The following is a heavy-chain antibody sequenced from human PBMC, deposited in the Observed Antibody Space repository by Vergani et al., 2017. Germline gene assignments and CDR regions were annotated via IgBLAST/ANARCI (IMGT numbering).Heavy chain of an antibody. Sequence: EVQLVESGGGLVQPGRSLRLSCAASGFTFSNAWMSWVRQAPGKGLEWVGRIKSKTDGGTTDYAAPVKGRFTISRDDSKNTLYLKMNSLKTEDTAVYYCTTAKLHFFANYYYYMDVWGKGTTVTVSS. V-gene: IGHV3-15*01. CDR2: IKSKTDGGTT. CDR3: TTAKLHFFANYYYYMDV. D-gene: IGHD1-7*01. J-gene: IGHJ6*03. CDR1: GFTFSNAW.